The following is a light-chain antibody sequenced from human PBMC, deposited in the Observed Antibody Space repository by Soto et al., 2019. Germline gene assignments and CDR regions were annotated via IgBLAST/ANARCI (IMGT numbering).Light chain of an antibody. CDR3: QQYGTSPWT. V-gene: IGKV3-20*01. CDR1: QSVSSTY. J-gene: IGKJ1*01. Sequence: EIVLTQSPGTLSLSPGERATLSCRASQSVSSTYLAWYQQKPGQAPRLLIYDASSRAAAIPDRFSGSGSGTDFTLTISRLEPEDFAVYFYQQYGTSPWTFGQGTKVDIK. CDR2: DAS.